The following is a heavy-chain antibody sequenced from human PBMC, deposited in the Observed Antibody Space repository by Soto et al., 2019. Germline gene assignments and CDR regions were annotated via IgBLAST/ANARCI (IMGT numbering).Heavy chain of an antibody. CDR2: IKSKTDGGTT. J-gene: IGHJ6*02. Sequence: GGSLRLSCAASGFTFSNAWMNWVRQAPGKGLEWVGRIKSKTDGGTTDYAAPVKGRFTISRDDSKNTLYLQMNSLKTEDTAVYYCATSPYQYYYYGMDVWGQGTTVTVSS. CDR1: GFTFSNAW. V-gene: IGHV3-15*01. D-gene: IGHD2-2*01. CDR3: ATSPYQYYYYGMDV.